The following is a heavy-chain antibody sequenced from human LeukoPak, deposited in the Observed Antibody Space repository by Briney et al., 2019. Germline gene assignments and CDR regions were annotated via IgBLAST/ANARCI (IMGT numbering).Heavy chain of an antibody. V-gene: IGHV3-66*01. D-gene: IGHD1-26*01. J-gene: IGHJ4*02. Sequence: GGSLRLSCAASGFTVSSNYMSWVRQAPGKGLEWVSVIYSGGSTYHADSVKGRFTITRDNSKNTLYLQMNSLRAEDTAVYYCARDYSGSYRDWGQGTLVTVSS. CDR3: ARDYSGSYRD. CDR1: GFTVSSNY. CDR2: IYSGGST.